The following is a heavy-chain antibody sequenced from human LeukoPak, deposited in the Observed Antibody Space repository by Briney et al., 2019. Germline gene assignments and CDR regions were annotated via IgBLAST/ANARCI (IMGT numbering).Heavy chain of an antibody. Sequence: GASVKVSCKVSGYTLTELSMHWVRQAPGQGLEWMGWINPNSGGTNYAQKFQGRVTMTRDTSISTAYMELSRLRSDDTAVYYCARAYDSSGGHDAFDIWGQGTMVTVSS. CDR2: INPNSGGT. V-gene: IGHV1-2*02. J-gene: IGHJ3*02. CDR3: ARAYDSSGGHDAFDI. CDR1: GYTLTELS. D-gene: IGHD3-22*01.